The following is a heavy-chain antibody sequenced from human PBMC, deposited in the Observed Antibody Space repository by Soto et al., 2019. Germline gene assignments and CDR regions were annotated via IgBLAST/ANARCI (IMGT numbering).Heavy chain of an antibody. J-gene: IGHJ4*02. D-gene: IGHD3-22*01. V-gene: IGHV1-24*01. CDR2: FDPEDDET. CDR3: ATTPPPKYYYSSNDYLPFRH. CDR1: GYTLTELS. Sequence: GASVKVSCKVSGYTLTELSMLWVRQAPGKGFEWMGTFDPEDDETIYAQKFQGRVTMTEDTSTDTAYMELSSLRSEDTAVYYCATTPPPKYYYSSNDYLPFRHWGQGTLVTVSS.